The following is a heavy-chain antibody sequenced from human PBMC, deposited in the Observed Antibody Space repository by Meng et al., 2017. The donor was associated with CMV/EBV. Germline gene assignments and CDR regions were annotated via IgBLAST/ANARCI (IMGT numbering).Heavy chain of an antibody. CDR3: AREGSSSLGGAFDI. CDR1: GFTFSSYD. V-gene: IGHV3-23*01. Sequence: GESLKISCVASGFTFSSYDMSWVRQAPGKGLEWVATISSSADSSYYADSVKGRFTISRDKSKNMLYLQMHSLRAEDTAVYSCAREGSSSLGGAFDIWGQGTMVTVSS. J-gene: IGHJ3*02. CDR2: ISSSADSS. D-gene: IGHD6-6*01.